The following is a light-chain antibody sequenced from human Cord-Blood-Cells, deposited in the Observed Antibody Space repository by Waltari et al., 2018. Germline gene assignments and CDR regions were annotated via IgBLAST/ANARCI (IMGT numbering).Light chain of an antibody. Sequence: SYELTQPPSVSVSPGQTASNTCSGATLGDKYACWYQQKPGQSPVLVIYQDSKRPSGIPERFSGSNSGNTATLTISGTQAMDEADYYCQAWDSSTVVFGGGTKLTVL. CDR3: QAWDSSTVV. V-gene: IGLV3-1*01. CDR1: TLGDKY. CDR2: QDS. J-gene: IGLJ2*01.